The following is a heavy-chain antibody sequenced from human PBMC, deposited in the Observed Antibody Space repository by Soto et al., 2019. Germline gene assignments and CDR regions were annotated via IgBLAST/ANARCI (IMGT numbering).Heavy chain of an antibody. CDR1: GFTFSYYW. CDR3: ARDKGRSPLDY. Sequence: GGSLRLSCAASGFTFSYYWMHWVRQAPGKGLVWVSRIHSDGSSTTYADFVKGRFIISRDNARNTVDLQMNSVRVEDTAVYYCARDKGRSPLDYWGQGTLVTVSS. D-gene: IGHD2-15*01. V-gene: IGHV3-74*01. J-gene: IGHJ4*02. CDR2: IHSDGSST.